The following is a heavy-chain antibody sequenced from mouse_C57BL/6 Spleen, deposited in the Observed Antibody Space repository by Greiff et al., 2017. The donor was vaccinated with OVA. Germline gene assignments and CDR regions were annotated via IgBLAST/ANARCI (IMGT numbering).Heavy chain of an antibody. CDR2: ISGGGGNT. CDR3: ARRVYDYDGGWFAY. D-gene: IGHD2-4*01. V-gene: IGHV5-9*01. J-gene: IGHJ3*01. CDR1: GFTFSSYT. Sequence: EVMLVESGGGLVKPGGSLKLSCAASGFTFSSYTMSWVRQTPEKRLEWVATISGGGGNTYYPDSVKGRFTISRDNAKNTLYLQMSSLRSEDTALYYCARRVYDYDGGWFAYWGQGTLVTVSA.